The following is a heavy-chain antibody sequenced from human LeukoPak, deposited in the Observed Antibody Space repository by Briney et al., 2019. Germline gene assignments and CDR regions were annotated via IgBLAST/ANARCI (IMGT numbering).Heavy chain of an antibody. CDR3: ASEIDCSSTSCVTDAFDI. CDR2: ISYDGSNK. J-gene: IGHJ3*02. V-gene: IGHV3-30*04. Sequence: GSLRLSCAASGFTFSSYAMHWVRQAPGKGLEWVAVISYDGSNKYYADSVKGRFTISRDNSKNTLYLQMNSLRAEDTAVYYCASEIDCSSTSCVTDAFDIWGQGTMVTVSS. CDR1: GFTFSSYA. D-gene: IGHD2-2*01.